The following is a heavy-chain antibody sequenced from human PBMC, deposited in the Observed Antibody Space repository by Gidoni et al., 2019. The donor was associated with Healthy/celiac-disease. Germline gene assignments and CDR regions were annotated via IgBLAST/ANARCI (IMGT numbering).Heavy chain of an antibody. Sequence: QVQLQQWGAGLLKPSETLSLTCAVYGGSFSGYYWSWIRQPPGKGLEWIGEINHSGSTNYNPSLKSRVTISVDTSKNQFSLKLSSVTAADTAVYYCARIVWYLGYYYGMDVWGQGTTVTVSS. CDR2: INHSGST. CDR3: ARIVWYLGYYYGMDV. CDR1: GGSFSGYY. J-gene: IGHJ6*02. V-gene: IGHV4-34*01. D-gene: IGHD2-21*01.